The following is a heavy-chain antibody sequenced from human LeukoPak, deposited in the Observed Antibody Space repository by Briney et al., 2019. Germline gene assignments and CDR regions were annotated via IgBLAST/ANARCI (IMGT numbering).Heavy chain of an antibody. D-gene: IGHD2-2*01. J-gene: IGHJ2*01. CDR3: ARLVDCSSTSCYDWYFDL. V-gene: IGHV4-59*08. Sequence: SETLSPTCAVSGGSISSYYWSWIRQPPGKGLEWIGYIYYSGSTNYNPSLKSRVTISVDTSKNQFSLKLSSVTAADTAVYYCARLVDCSSTSCYDWYFDLWGRGTLVTVSS. CDR2: IYYSGST. CDR1: GGSISSYY.